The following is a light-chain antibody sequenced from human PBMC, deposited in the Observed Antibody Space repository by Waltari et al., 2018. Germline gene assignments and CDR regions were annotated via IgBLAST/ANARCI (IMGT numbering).Light chain of an antibody. CDR3: QQYGSSIMYT. CDR1: QSLTKRY. J-gene: IGKJ2*01. Sequence: EVVLTQSPDTLSLSPGERVTLSCRASQSLTKRYLAWYQQKPGQAPRLLIYGASSRAAGIPYRFSGSGSGTDFTLTISRLEPEDFAVYYCQQYGSSIMYTFGQGTKLEIK. V-gene: IGKV3-20*01. CDR2: GAS.